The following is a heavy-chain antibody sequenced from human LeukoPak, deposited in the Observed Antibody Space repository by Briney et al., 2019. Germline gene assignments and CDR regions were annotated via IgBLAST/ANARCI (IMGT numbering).Heavy chain of an antibody. J-gene: IGHJ4*02. D-gene: IGHD4-23*01. CDR2: IYYSGST. CDR1: GGSISSGDYY. V-gene: IGHV4-30-4*01. Sequence: SETLSLTCTVSGGSISSGDYYWSWIRQPPGTGLEWIGYIYYSGSTYYNPSLKSRVTISIDTSKNQFSLKLSSVTAADTAVYYCANSANYGGNSGYFDYWGQGTLVTVSS. CDR3: ANSANYGGNSGYFDY.